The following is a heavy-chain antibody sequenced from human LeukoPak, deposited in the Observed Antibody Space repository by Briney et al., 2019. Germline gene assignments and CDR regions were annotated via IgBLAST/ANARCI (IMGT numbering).Heavy chain of an antibody. Sequence: SQTLSLTCTVSGGSISSGGYYWSWIRQHPGKGLEWIGYIYYSGSTYYNPSLKSRVTISVHTSKNQFSLKLSSVTAADTAVYYCARDIVVVPAAPGGGWFDPWGQGTLVTASS. CDR2: IYYSGST. CDR1: GGSISSGGYY. J-gene: IGHJ5*02. D-gene: IGHD2-2*01. CDR3: ARDIVVVPAAPGGGWFDP. V-gene: IGHV4-31*03.